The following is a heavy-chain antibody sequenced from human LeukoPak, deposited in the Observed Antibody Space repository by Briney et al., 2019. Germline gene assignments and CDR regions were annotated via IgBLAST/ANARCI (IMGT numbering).Heavy chain of an antibody. D-gene: IGHD2-15*01. CDR1: GGSISSYY. CDR3: ARGPPGGYYYGMDV. V-gene: IGHV4-59*01. Sequence: SETLSLTGTVSGGSISSYYWSWIRQPPGKGLEWIGYIYYSGSTNYNPSLKSRVTISVDTSKNQFSLKLSSVTAADTAVYYCARGPPGGYYYGMDVWGQGTTVTVSS. CDR2: IYYSGST. J-gene: IGHJ6*02.